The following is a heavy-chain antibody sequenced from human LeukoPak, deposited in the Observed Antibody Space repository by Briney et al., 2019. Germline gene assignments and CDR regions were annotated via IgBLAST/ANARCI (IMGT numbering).Heavy chain of an antibody. V-gene: IGHV3-15*01. J-gene: IGHJ4*02. Sequence: GGSLRLSCAASGFTFSDAWMSWVRQAPGKGLEWVGRIRSKTDGGATGYAAPVKGRFTISRDDSRSTLYLQMNSLKTEDTAVYYCATDEGDSSRYYNFDYWGQGTLVTVSS. CDR2: IRSKTDGGAT. CDR1: GFTFSDAW. CDR3: ATDEGDSSRYYNFDY. D-gene: IGHD6-19*01.